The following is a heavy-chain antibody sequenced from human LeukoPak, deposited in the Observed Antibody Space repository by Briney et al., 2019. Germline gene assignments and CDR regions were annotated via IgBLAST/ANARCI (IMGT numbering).Heavy chain of an antibody. CDR1: GYTFTDYY. CDR2: IHSSGGST. J-gene: IGHJ6*03. D-gene: IGHD3-10*01. Sequence: ASVKVSCKASGYTFTDYYMHWVRQAPGQGLEWMGIIHSSGGSTTYAQKFQGRVTMTKDMSTSTVYMELSSLRSEDTAVYHCARGGHLLSFGELPLPSLTSDYNYYMDVWGKGTTVTVSS. V-gene: IGHV1-46*01. CDR3: ARGGHLLSFGELPLPSLTSDYNYYMDV.